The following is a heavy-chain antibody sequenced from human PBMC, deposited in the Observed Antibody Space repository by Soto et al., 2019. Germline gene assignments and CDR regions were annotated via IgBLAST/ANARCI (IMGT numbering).Heavy chain of an antibody. CDR1: GFTLSTYG. D-gene: IGHD1-20*01. Sequence: GGSLRLSCAASGFTLSTYGMTWVRQAPGKGLEWLSVVSTGGDVTYYADSVKGRFTISRDNSKNLLFVQMSSLRAEDTAVYYCARGPYNVRGYHGMDVWGQGTTVTVSS. CDR3: ARGPYNVRGYHGMDV. V-gene: IGHV3-23*01. J-gene: IGHJ6*02. CDR2: VSTGGDVT.